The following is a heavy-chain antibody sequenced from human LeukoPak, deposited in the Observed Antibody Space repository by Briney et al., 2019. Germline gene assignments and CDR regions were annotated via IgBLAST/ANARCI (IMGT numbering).Heavy chain of an antibody. D-gene: IGHD2-2*01. CDR1: GFTFSSYA. Sequence: GGSLRLSCAASGFTFSSYAMHWVRQAPGKGLEWVAVISYDGSNKYYADSVKGRFTISRDNSKNTLYLQMNSLRAEDTAVYYCARLNRYCSSTSCPDYWGQGTLVTVSS. CDR2: ISYDGSNK. CDR3: ARLNRYCSSTSCPDY. V-gene: IGHV3-30-3*01. J-gene: IGHJ4*02.